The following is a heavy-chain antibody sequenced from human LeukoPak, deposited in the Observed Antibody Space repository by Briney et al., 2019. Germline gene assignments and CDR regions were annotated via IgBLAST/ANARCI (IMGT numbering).Heavy chain of an antibody. D-gene: IGHD5-18*01. CDR3: ARDSRGYSYDPNTDY. CDR1: GFTLSNFW. CDR2: IKPDEGEK. J-gene: IGHJ4*02. V-gene: IGHV3-7*01. Sequence: GGSLRLSCAASGFTLSNFWMNWVRQAPGRGLEWVANIKPDEGEKYYVDSVKGRFTISRDNAKNSLHLQMNSLRAEDTAIYYCARDSRGYSYDPNTDYWGQGTLVTVSS.